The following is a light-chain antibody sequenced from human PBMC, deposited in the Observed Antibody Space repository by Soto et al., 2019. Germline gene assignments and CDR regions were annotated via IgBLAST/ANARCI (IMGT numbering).Light chain of an antibody. J-gene: IGLJ1*01. CDR3: CSYAGTDSFV. CDR1: SSDVGYYNY. V-gene: IGLV2-11*01. CDR2: DVS. Sequence: QSVLTQPRAVSGSPGQSVTISCTGTSSDVGYYNYVSWYQQHPGEAPKLMIYDVSKRPSGVPDRFSGSKSGNTASLTISGLQAEDEADYYCCSYAGTDSFVFATGTKLTVL.